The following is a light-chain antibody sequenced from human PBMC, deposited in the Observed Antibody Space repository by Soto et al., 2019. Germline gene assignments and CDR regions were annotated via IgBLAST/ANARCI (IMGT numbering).Light chain of an antibody. J-gene: IGKJ1*01. CDR1: EYVNNN. CDR2: GAS. CDR3: QQYKKWPPWT. V-gene: IGKV3-15*01. Sequence: EIVMTQSPANLSVSPGERAMLSCRASEYVNNNLAWYQQKPGQAPRLLIFGASTRATDTPARFSGSGSGTEFTLTISSPQSADSAVYYCQQYKKWPPWTFGQGTKVE.